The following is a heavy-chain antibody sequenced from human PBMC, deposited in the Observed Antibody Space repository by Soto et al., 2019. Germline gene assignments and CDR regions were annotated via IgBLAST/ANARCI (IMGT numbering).Heavy chain of an antibody. Sequence: SETLSLTCAVSGGSVSSGDYYWTWIRQPPGKGLEWIGYIYHSGSTYYNPSLKSRVTISVDRSKNQFSLKLSSVTAADTAVYYCARGQVVAAQHWGQGTLVTVSS. CDR2: IYHSGST. V-gene: IGHV4-30-4*01. CDR1: GGSVSSGDYY. J-gene: IGHJ4*02. CDR3: ARGQVVAAQH. D-gene: IGHD2-15*01.